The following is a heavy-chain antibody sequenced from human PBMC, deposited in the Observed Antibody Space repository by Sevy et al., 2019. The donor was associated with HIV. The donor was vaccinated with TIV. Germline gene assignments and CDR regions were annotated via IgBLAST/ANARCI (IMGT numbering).Heavy chain of an antibody. D-gene: IGHD4-17*01. CDR3: ARLTTRPTSDLYGMDL. CDR1: GYTFSDYY. J-gene: IGHJ6*02. Sequence: ASVKVSCKASGYTFSDYYIHWVRQAPGQGLEWMAWINPNDGVTHYAQRFQGGVTLTRETSVSTAYMELRGLRYDDTAIYYCARLTTRPTSDLYGMDLWGQGTPVTVSS. CDR2: INPNDGVT. V-gene: IGHV1-2*02.